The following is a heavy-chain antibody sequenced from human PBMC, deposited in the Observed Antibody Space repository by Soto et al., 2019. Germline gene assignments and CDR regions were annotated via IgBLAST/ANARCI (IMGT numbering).Heavy chain of an antibody. J-gene: IGHJ4*02. V-gene: IGHV1-69*02. CDR1: GGTFSSYT. CDR2: IIPILGIA. Sequence: ASVKVSCKASGGTFSSYTISWVRQAPGQGLEWMGRIIPILGIANYAQKFQGRVTITADKSTSTAYMELSSLRSEDTAVYYCARAPSYYYDSSGYFDYWGQGTLVTVSS. D-gene: IGHD3-22*01. CDR3: ARAPSYYYDSSGYFDY.